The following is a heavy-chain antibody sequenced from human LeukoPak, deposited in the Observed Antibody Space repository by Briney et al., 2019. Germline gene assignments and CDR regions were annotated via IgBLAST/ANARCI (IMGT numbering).Heavy chain of an antibody. CDR3: ARGYCSSTSCYGGSY. Sequence: ASVKVSCKAPGGTFSSYAMNWARQAPGQGLEWMGWINTNTGNPTYAQGFTGRFVFSLDTSVSTAYLQISSLKAEDTAVYYCARGYCSSTSCYGGSYWGQGTLVTVSS. CDR2: INTNTGNP. D-gene: IGHD2-2*01. J-gene: IGHJ4*02. CDR1: GGTFSSYA. V-gene: IGHV7-4-1*02.